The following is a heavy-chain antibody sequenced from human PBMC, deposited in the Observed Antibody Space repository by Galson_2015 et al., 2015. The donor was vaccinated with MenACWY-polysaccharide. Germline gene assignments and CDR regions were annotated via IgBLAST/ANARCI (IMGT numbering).Heavy chain of an antibody. CDR1: GFTFDDYA. CDR2: ISWNSGSI. Sequence: SLRLSCAASGFTFDDYAMHWVRQAPGKGLEWVSGISWNSGSIGYADSVKGRFTISRDNAKNSLYLQMNSLRAEDTALYYCAKGMDYYYGMDVWGQGTTVTVSS. V-gene: IGHV3-9*01. CDR3: AKGMDYYYGMDV. J-gene: IGHJ6*02. D-gene: IGHD2-8*01.